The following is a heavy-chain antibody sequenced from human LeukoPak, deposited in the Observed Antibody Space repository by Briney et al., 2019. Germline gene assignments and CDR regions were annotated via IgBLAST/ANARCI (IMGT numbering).Heavy chain of an antibody. CDR2: INPHSGGT. CDR1: GFSFTDYY. Sequence: GASVKVSCKASGFSFTDYYMHWVRQAPGQGLEWMGYINPHSGGTSSPQKLQGRVTMTTDTSISAAYMELSSLISDDTAMYYCVREGNELLSKNFDYWGQGTLVTVSS. D-gene: IGHD2-21*02. CDR3: VREGNELLSKNFDY. J-gene: IGHJ4*02. V-gene: IGHV1-2*02.